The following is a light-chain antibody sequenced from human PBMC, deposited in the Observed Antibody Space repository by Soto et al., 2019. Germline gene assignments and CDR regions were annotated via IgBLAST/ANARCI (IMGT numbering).Light chain of an antibody. J-gene: IGKJ4*01. Sequence: DIQMTQSPSSLSASVGDRVTITCQASQDISNYLNWYQQKPGKAPKLLIYDASNLETGVPPRFRGCGSGTVFTFTISSLQAEDIATYYCQQYDNLPPLTFGGGTKVESK. V-gene: IGKV1-33*01. CDR1: QDISNY. CDR2: DAS. CDR3: QQYDNLPPLT.